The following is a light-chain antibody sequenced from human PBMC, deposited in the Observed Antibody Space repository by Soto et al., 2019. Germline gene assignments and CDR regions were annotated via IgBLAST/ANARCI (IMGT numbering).Light chain of an antibody. CDR1: QSVRSNY. V-gene: IGKV3-20*01. CDR3: QQYYSSWT. CDR2: RAF. J-gene: IGKJ1*01. Sequence: EIVLTQSPGTLSLSPGERATLSCRASQSVRSNYLAWYQQKPGQAPRLLIYRAFIRATGIPDRFSGSGSGTDFTLTISRLEPEDFALYYCQQYYSSWTFGQGTKVEIK.